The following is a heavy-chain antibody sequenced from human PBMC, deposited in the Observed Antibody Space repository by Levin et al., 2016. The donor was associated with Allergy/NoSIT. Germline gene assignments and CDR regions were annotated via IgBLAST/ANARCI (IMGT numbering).Heavy chain of an antibody. D-gene: IGHD6-19*01. V-gene: IGHV3-23*01. CDR1: GFTFSSYA. J-gene: IGHJ4*02. CDR3: AANPQWLLSFDY. Sequence: GESLKISCAASGFTFSSYAMSWVRQAPGKGLEWVSAISGSGGSTYYADSVKGRFTISRDNSKNTLYLQMNSLRAEDTAVYYCAANPQWLLSFDYWGQGTLVTVSS. CDR2: ISGSGGST.